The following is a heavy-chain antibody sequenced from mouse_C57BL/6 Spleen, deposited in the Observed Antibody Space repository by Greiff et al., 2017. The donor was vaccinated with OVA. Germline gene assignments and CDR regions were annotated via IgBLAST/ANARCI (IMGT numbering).Heavy chain of an antibody. Sequence: VQLQQSGAELVRPGASVKMSCTASGFNIKDDYMHWVKQRPEQGLEWIGWIDPENGDTEYASKFQGKATITADTSSNTAYLQLSSLTSEDTAVYYCTTCYYLDYWGQGTSLTVSS. J-gene: IGHJ2*02. CDR2: IDPENGDT. CDR1: GFNIKDDY. V-gene: IGHV14-4*01. CDR3: TTCYYLDY.